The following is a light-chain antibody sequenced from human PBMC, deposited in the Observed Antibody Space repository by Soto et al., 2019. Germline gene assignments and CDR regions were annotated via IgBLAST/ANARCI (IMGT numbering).Light chain of an antibody. CDR1: QSFSSW. V-gene: IGKV1-5*03. CDR2: KAS. J-gene: IGKJ1*01. Sequence: IQMTQSPSTLSASVGDRVTITCRASQSFSSWLAWYQQKPGKAPKLLMYKASSLESGVPSRFSGSGSGTEFTLTISSLQPDDFATYYCQQYYTFPWTFGQGTKVEIK. CDR3: QQYYTFPWT.